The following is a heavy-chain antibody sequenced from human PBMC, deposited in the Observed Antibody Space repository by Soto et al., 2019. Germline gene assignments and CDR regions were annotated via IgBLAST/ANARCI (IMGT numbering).Heavy chain of an antibody. V-gene: IGHV3-64*01. J-gene: IGHJ4*02. CDR2: ISSNGGTT. Sequence: EVQLAESGGGMVQPGGSLRLSCVASGFTFSSYEMHWVRQAPGKGLEYVSSISSNGGTTYYGNSVKGRFTISRDNSKNTLYLQMGSLRAEDMAVYYCVRRVSGKDDYWGQGTLVPVPS. CDR1: GFTFSSYE. D-gene: IGHD2-8*01. CDR3: VRRVSGKDDY.